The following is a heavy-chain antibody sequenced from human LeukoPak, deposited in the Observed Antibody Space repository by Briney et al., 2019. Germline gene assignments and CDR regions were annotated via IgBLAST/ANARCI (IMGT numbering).Heavy chain of an antibody. V-gene: IGHV3-30-3*01. D-gene: IGHD2-21*01. J-gene: IGHJ4*02. CDR1: GFTFSSYA. Sequence: PGGSLRLSCAASGFTFSSYAMHWVRQAPGKGLEWVAVISYDGSNKYYADSVKGRFTISRDNSKNTLYLQMNNLRSEDTAVYYCATAPLFDKGGFDYWGQGTLVTVSS. CDR3: ATAPLFDKGGFDY. CDR2: ISYDGSNK.